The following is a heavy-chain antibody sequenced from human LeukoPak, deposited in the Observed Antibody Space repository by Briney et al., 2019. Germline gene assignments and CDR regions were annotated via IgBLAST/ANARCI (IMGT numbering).Heavy chain of an antibody. Sequence: GRSLRLSCAASGFTFSSYAMHWVRQAPGKGLVWVSRISPDGRSTNYADFVKGRFTVSRDNAMNTVYLQMNSLRTEDTAVYYCVRGASGGHYVIDYWGQGTLVTVSS. CDR2: ISPDGRST. CDR1: GFTFSSYA. J-gene: IGHJ4*02. CDR3: VRGASGGHYVIDY. D-gene: IGHD1-26*01. V-gene: IGHV3-74*01.